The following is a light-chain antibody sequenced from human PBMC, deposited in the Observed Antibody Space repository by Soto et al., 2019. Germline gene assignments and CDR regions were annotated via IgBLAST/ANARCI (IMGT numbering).Light chain of an antibody. V-gene: IGKV1-33*01. Sequence: DIKMTHSPFSLSASVGDRVTSTCQATHDLFNHLNWYQQKQGKAANLLIYDGSKLAMGVPSRFSGSGSGTDFTLTIRALQPEDLATYYCQQFNNIPHSFCGGTKVDIK. J-gene: IGKJ4*01. CDR1: HDLFNH. CDR3: QQFNNIPHS. CDR2: DGS.